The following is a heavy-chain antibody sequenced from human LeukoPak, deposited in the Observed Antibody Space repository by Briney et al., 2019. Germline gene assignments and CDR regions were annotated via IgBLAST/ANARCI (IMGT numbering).Heavy chain of an antibody. CDR2: ISSSGSTI. V-gene: IGHV3-11*01. Sequence: GGSLRLSCAASGFTFSDYYMSWIRQAPGKGLEWVSYISSSGSTIYYADSVKGRFTISRDNAKNSLYLQMNSLRAEDTAVYYCARVHQLLYWGIYYYYYMDVWGKGTTVTVSS. D-gene: IGHD2-2*02. CDR3: ARVHQLLYWGIYYYYYMDV. CDR1: GFTFSDYY. J-gene: IGHJ6*03.